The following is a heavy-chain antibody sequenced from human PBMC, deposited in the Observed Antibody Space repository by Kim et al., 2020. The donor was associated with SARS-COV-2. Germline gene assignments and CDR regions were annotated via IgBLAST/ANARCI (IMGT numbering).Heavy chain of an antibody. CDR3: AKVGGSYCSGGSCYLNYFDY. CDR2: ISYDGSNK. Sequence: GGSLRLSCAASGFTFSSYGMHWVRQAPGKGLEWVAVISYDGSNKYYADSVKGRFTISRDNSKNTLYLQMNSLRAEDTAVYYCAKVGGSYCSGGSCYLNYFDYWGQGTLFTVSS. J-gene: IGHJ4*02. D-gene: IGHD2-15*01. CDR1: GFTFSSYG. V-gene: IGHV3-30*18.